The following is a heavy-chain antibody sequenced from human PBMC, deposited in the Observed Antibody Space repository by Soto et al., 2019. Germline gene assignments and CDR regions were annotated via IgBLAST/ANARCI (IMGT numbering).Heavy chain of an antibody. Sequence: WGFLRLSCGASGLIFSDYYMDRVRQAPGKGLEWVGRIRRKANSYTTEYAASVKGRFTISRDDSKSIAYLQMNSLKTEDTAVYYCTRDAPTGRYYYGMDVWGQGTTVTVS. CDR3: TRDAPTGRYYYGMDV. V-gene: IGHV3-72*01. J-gene: IGHJ6*02. CDR1: GLIFSDYY. D-gene: IGHD4-17*01. CDR2: IRRKANSYTT.